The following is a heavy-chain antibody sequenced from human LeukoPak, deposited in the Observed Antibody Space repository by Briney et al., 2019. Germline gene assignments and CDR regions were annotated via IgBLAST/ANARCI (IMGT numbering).Heavy chain of an antibody. CDR1: GFTFTNYA. D-gene: IGHD6-13*01. Sequence: GGSLRLSCAASGFTFTNYAMHWVRQAPGKGLEWVAVISVDGSNKFYAGSVRGRCTISRDNSKNTMSLQMDSLRGEDTAVYYCARDPRTSSTSRNYFESWGQGALVTVSS. V-gene: IGHV3-30-3*01. CDR3: ARDPRTSSTSRNYFES. CDR2: ISVDGSNK. J-gene: IGHJ4*02.